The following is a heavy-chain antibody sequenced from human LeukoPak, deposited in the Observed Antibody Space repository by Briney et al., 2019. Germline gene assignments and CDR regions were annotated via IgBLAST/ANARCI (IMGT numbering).Heavy chain of an antibody. Sequence: ASVKVSCKASGHSFNDYYIHWARQAPGQGLEWMGGFDPEDGETIYAQKFQGRVTMTEDTSTDTAYMELSSLRSEDTAVYYCATGQGETHAFDIWGQGTMVTVSS. V-gene: IGHV1-24*01. D-gene: IGHD3-16*01. J-gene: IGHJ3*02. CDR2: FDPEDGET. CDR1: GHSFNDYY. CDR3: ATGQGETHAFDI.